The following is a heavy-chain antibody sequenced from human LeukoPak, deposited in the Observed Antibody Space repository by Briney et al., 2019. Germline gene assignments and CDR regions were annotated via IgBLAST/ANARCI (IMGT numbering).Heavy chain of an antibody. D-gene: IGHD6-13*01. Sequence: ASETLSLTCAVYGGSFSGYYWSWIRQPPGKGLEWSAEINHSGSTNYNPSLKSRVTISVDTSKNPFSLKMSSVTAADTAVYYCAGSQQLATYYFDYWGQGTLVTVSS. V-gene: IGHV4-34*01. J-gene: IGHJ4*02. CDR1: GGSFSGYY. CDR2: INHSGST. CDR3: AGSQQLATYYFDY.